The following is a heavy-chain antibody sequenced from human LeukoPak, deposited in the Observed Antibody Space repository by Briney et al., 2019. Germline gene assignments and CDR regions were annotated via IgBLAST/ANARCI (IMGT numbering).Heavy chain of an antibody. Sequence: PSETLSLTCTVFGGSISSYYWSWIRQPPGKGLEWIGYIYYSGSTTYNPSLKSRVTISVDTSKNQFSLKLSAVTAAYTAVYYCARGGSYYEPFDYWGQGTLVTVSS. CDR3: ARGGSYYEPFDY. J-gene: IGHJ4*02. V-gene: IGHV4-59*01. D-gene: IGHD1-26*01. CDR1: GGSISSYY. CDR2: IYYSGST.